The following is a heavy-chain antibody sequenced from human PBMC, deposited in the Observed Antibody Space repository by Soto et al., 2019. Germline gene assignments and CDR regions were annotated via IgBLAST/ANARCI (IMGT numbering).Heavy chain of an antibody. CDR1: GGSISSYY. CDR2: IYYSGST. V-gene: IGHV4-59*08. D-gene: IGHD4-17*01. CDR3: ARSYGDYFDF. J-gene: IGHJ4*02. Sequence: QVQLQESGPGLVKPSETLSLTCTVSGGSISSYYWSWIRQPPGRGLEWIGYIYYSGSTNYNPSLKSRVTISVDTSKNQFSLKLRSVTAADTAVYYCARSYGDYFDFWGQGTLVTVSS.